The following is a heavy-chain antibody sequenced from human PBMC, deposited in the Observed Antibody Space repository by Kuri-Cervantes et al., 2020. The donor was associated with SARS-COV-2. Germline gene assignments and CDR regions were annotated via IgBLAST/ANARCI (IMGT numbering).Heavy chain of an antibody. CDR3: ARYNWNDDPYYYYMDV. CDR2: IYYSGST. Sequence: ESLKISCAASGFTFSSYSMNWVRQAPGKGLEWIGSIYYSGSTYYNPSLKSRVTISADTSKNQFSLKLSSVTAADTAVYYCARYNWNDDPYYYYMDVWGKGTTVTVSS. J-gene: IGHJ6*03. CDR1: GFTFSSYS. D-gene: IGHD1-1*01. V-gene: IGHV4-38-2*01.